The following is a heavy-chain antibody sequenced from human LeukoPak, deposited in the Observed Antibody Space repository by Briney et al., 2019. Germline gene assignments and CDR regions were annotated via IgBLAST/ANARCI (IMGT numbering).Heavy chain of an antibody. D-gene: IGHD6-13*01. J-gene: IGHJ4*02. CDR2: IYYSGST. Sequence: SETLALTCTISGGSMSSYYWSWIRQPPGKGLEWIGYIYYSGSTNYNPSLKSRVTISVGTSKSQFSLKLSSVTAADTAIYYCARHRVIAAAGTGVFDSWGQGTLVTVSS. V-gene: IGHV4-59*08. CDR1: GGSMSSYY. CDR3: ARHRVIAAAGTGVFDS.